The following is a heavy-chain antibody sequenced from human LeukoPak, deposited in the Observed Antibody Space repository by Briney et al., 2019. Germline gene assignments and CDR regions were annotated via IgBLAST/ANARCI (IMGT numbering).Heavy chain of an antibody. CDR2: IDWDDDK. CDR3: ARGCYGSGNYWFDY. CDR1: GFSLSTSGMC. V-gene: IGHV2-70*11. Sequence: SGPALVKPTQTLTLPCTFSGFSLSTSGMCVSWIRQPPGKALEWLARIDWDDDKYYSTSLKTRLTISKDTSKNQVVLTMTNMDPVDTATYYCARGCYGSGNYWFDYWGQGTLVTVSS. D-gene: IGHD3-10*01. J-gene: IGHJ4*02.